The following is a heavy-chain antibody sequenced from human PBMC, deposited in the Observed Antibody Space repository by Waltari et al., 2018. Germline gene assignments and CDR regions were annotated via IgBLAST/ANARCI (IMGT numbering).Heavy chain of an antibody. CDR2: IHHSGST. CDR1: GGPFSSSYW. J-gene: IGHJ4*02. D-gene: IGHD6-19*01. Sequence: QVQLKESGPGLVKPSGTLSLTCSGSGGPFSSSYWWSWVRQPPGKGLEWIGEIHHSGSTNHNPSLKSRVIMSVDKSKNQFSLKMNSVTAADTAVYYCARGFDGWPFDYWGQGMLVLVSS. CDR3: ARGFDGWPFDY. V-gene: IGHV4-4*02.